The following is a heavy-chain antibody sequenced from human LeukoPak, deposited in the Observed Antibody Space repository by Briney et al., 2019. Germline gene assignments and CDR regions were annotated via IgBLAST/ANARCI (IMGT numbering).Heavy chain of an antibody. CDR2: IYYSGST. CDR1: GGSISSSSYY. J-gene: IGHJ4*02. CDR3: ARRISGRWELLQDYFDY. Sequence: PSETLSLTCTVSGGSISSSSYYWGWIRQPPGKGLEWIGSIYYSGSTYYNPSLKSRVTISVDTSKNQFSLKLSSVTAADTAVYYCARRISGRWELLQDYFDYWGQGTLVTVSS. V-gene: IGHV4-39*01. D-gene: IGHD1-26*01.